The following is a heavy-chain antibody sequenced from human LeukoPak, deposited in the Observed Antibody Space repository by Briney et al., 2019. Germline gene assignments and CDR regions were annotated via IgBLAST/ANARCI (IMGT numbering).Heavy chain of an antibody. D-gene: IGHD3-22*01. CDR2: IYTSGNT. CDR1: GGSITSYY. J-gene: IGHJ3*02. CDR3: ARDLTYYYDSSGLRHTFDI. Sequence: SETLSLTCTVSGGSITSYYWSWIRQPAGKGLEWIGHIYTSGNTNYNPSLKSRVTMSIDTSKNQFSLKLSSVTAADTAIYYCARDLTYYYDSSGLRHTFDIWGQGTMVTVSS. V-gene: IGHV4-4*07.